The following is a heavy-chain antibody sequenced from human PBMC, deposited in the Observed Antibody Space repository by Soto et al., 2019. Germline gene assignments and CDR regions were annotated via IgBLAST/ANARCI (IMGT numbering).Heavy chain of an antibody. CDR3: VQQKLGTPIEDYYYGMDV. CDR2: IYYSGST. Sequence: SETLSLTCTVSGGSISSSSYYWGWIRQPPGKGLEWIGSIYYSGSTYYNPSLKSRVTISVDTSKNQFSLKLSSVTAADTAVYYCVQQKLGTPIEDYYYGMDVWGQGTTVTVSS. CDR1: GGSISSSSYY. D-gene: IGHD6-13*01. V-gene: IGHV4-39*01. J-gene: IGHJ6*02.